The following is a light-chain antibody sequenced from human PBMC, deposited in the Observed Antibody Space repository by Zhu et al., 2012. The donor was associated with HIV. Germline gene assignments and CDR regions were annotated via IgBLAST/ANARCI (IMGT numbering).Light chain of an antibody. V-gene: IGKV1-9*01. J-gene: IGKJ4*01. CDR1: QGIGNY. CDR3: QQLNSWP. CDR2: AAS. Sequence: DIQLTQSPSFLSASVGDRVTIACRASQGIGNYLTWYQQKPGGAPKLLIYAASTLHSGVPSRFSGSGSGTEFTLTISSLQPEDSATYYCQQLNSWPFGGGTKVEIK.